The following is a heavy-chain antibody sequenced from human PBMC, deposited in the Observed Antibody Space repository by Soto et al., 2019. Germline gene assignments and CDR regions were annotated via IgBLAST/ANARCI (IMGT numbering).Heavy chain of an antibody. CDR1: GYTLTELS. Sequence: ASVKVSCKVSGYTLTELSMHWVRQAPGKGLEWMGGFDPEDGETIYAQKFQGRVTMTEDTSTDTAYLELSSLRSEDTAVYYCATLGVPAAMVGQQMGNFDYWGQGTLVTVSS. V-gene: IGHV1-24*01. J-gene: IGHJ4*02. CDR2: FDPEDGET. D-gene: IGHD2-2*01. CDR3: ATLGVPAAMVGQQMGNFDY.